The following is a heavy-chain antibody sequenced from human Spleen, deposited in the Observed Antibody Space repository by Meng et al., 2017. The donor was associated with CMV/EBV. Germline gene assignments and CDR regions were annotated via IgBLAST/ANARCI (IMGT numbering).Heavy chain of an antibody. V-gene: IGHV1-2*02. CDR1: GYTFINYG. Sequence: ASVKVSCKASGYTFINYGITWVRQAPGKWLEWMRWINSNSDGTNYAQKFQGRDTMTRDTSINTAYMELSRLRSDDPAVYYCVRGGGNYYYYDVDVLGQGTTVTVSS. CDR2: INSNSDGT. J-gene: IGHJ6*02. CDR3: VRGGGNYYYYDVDV.